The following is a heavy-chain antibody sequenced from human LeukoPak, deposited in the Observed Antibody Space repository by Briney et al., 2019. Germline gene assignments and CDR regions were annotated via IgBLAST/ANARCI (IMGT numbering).Heavy chain of an antibody. CDR1: GFTFDKYG. V-gene: IGHV3-30*18. Sequence: PGRSLRLSCGASGFTFDKYGMHYVRQAPGKGLEWVAVILEDGRSKKYADSVKDRFTISRDNTNNTLYLQMHSLRVEDTGIYFCAKDRETTASGTFDYWGLGTLVTVSS. CDR3: AKDRETTASGTFDY. CDR2: ILEDGRSK. J-gene: IGHJ4*02. D-gene: IGHD1-1*01.